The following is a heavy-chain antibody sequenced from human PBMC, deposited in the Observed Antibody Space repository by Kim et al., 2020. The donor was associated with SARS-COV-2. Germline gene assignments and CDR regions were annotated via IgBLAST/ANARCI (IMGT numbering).Heavy chain of an antibody. CDR3: ARGRGGSGLDV. Sequence: GGSLRLSCAASGFTFNSYGMHWFRQAPGKGLVWVSRVNSDGSTTAYADSVKGRFTVSRDNAKNTLFLQMNSLRAEDTAVYYCARGRGGSGLDVWGQGTTVTVSS. CDR1: GFTFNSYG. D-gene: IGHD5-12*01. V-gene: IGHV3-74*01. CDR2: VNSDGSTT. J-gene: IGHJ6*02.